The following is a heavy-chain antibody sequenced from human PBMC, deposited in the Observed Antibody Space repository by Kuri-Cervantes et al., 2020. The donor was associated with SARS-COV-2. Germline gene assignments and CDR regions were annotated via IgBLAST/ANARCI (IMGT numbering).Heavy chain of an antibody. CDR3: ASSHCSSTSCYKWALDY. CDR2: ISAYNGNT. J-gene: IGHJ4*02. D-gene: IGHD2-2*02. V-gene: IGHV1-18*01. Sequence: ASVKVSCKASGYTFTSYGISWVRQAPGQGLEWMGWISAYNGNTNYAQKLQGRVTMTTDTSTSTAYMELRSLRSDDTAVYYCASSHCSSTSCYKWALDYWGQGTLVTVSS. CDR1: GYTFTSYG.